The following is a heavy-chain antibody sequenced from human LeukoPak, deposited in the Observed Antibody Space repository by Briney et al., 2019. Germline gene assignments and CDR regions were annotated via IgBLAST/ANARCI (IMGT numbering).Heavy chain of an antibody. CDR1: GFTFSSYW. CDR2: INSDGSST. CDR3: AREGTMIVVVRDAFDI. J-gene: IGHJ3*02. Sequence: GGSLRLSCAASGFTFSSYWMHWVRQASGKGLVWVSRINSDGSSTSYADSVKGRFTISRDNAKNTLYLQMNSLRAEDTAVYYCAREGTMIVVVRDAFDIWGQGTMVTVSS. V-gene: IGHV3-74*01. D-gene: IGHD3-22*01.